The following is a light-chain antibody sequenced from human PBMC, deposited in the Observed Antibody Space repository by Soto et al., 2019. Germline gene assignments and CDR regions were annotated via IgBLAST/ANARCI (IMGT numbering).Light chain of an antibody. J-gene: IGKJ1*01. V-gene: IGKV1-5*03. Sequence: DIQMTHSPSTLTASVGDRVTITSRASQSVSRWLAWYQQKPGKAPKLLIYKASTLESGVPSRFSGSGSGTESTLAISSLQPDDSATYYCQQYNDNWTFGQGTKVDIK. CDR1: QSVSRW. CDR2: KAS. CDR3: QQYNDNWT.